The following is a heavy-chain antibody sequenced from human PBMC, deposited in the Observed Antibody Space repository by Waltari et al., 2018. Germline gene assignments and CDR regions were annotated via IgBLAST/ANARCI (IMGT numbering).Heavy chain of an antibody. J-gene: IGHJ6*02. CDR2: LTASGLI. D-gene: IGHD3-16*01. CDR3: AKDEGARLAPTFGMDA. V-gene: IGHV3-23*01. CDR1: GSPFRAIT. Sequence: EMQLLESGGALVRPGGSLRLSWVASGSPFRAITINWVRQAPGKGLEWGAVLTASGLIDYGDSGKGRFIISRDNSKNTLYLEMFRLRVEDTATYYCAKDEGARLAPTFGMDAWGQGTTVIVSS.